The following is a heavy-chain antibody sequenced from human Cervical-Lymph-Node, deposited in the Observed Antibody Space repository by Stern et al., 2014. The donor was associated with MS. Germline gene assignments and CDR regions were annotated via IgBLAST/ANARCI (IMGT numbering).Heavy chain of an antibody. CDR1: GD. CDR2: IIRPVGTA. Sequence: QVQLVQSGADVKKPGSSVRISCKASGDISWLRQAPGQGLEWMGGIIRPVGTAHYTQRFQGRLTITADTTTNTTYTEMNSLRSDDTAIYYCARGAGDNWFDPWGQGTLVSVSS. V-gene: IGHV1-69*06. J-gene: IGHJ5*02. CDR3: ARGAGDNWFDP. D-gene: IGHD3-10*01.